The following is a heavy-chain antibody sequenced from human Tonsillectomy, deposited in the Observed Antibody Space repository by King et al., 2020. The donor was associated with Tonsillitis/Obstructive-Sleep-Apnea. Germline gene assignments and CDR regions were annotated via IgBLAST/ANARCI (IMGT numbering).Heavy chain of an antibody. D-gene: IGHD5-12*01. CDR2: IIPNFCTA. Sequence: VQLVESGAEVKKPGSSVKVSCKASGGTFSSYAISWVRQDPGQGLELMGGIIPNFCTANYAQKFQGRVTITADESTSTAYMELSSLRSEDTAVDYCASGYSGYDSVWGQGTLVTVSS. V-gene: IGHV1-69*01. CDR3: ASGYSGYDSV. J-gene: IGHJ4*02. CDR1: GGTFSSYA.